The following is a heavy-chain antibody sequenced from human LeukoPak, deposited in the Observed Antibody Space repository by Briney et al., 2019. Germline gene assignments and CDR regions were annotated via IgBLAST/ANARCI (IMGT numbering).Heavy chain of an antibody. Sequence: GGSLRLSCAASGFTFSSYAMSWVRQAPGKGLEWVSIISDNGFSTYYADSVKGRFIISRDNSKNTLYLQMNGLRADDPAIYYCAKRMAVRGTSDYWGQGTLVTVSS. CDR3: AKRMAVRGTSDY. CDR1: GFTFSSYA. D-gene: IGHD6-19*01. V-gene: IGHV3-23*01. J-gene: IGHJ4*02. CDR2: ISDNGFST.